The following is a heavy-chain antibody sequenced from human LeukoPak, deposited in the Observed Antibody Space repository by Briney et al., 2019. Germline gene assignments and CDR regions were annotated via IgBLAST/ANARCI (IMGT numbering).Heavy chain of an antibody. J-gene: IGHJ3*02. CDR2: IYHSGST. CDR1: GGSISSGGYS. V-gene: IGHV4-30-2*01. CDR3: ARALEGAFDI. Sequence: PSETLSLTCAVSGGSISSGGYSWSWIRQPPGKGLEWIGYIYHSGSTYYNPSLKSRVTISVDRSKNQFSLKLSSVTAADTAVYYCARALEGAFDIWGQGTMVTVSS.